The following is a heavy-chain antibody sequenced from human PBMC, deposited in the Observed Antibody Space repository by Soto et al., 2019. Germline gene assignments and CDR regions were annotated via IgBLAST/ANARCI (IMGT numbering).Heavy chain of an antibody. CDR1: GFTFSIYA. J-gene: IGHJ4*02. V-gene: IGHV3-23*01. D-gene: IGHD6-19*01. CDR3: AKVLKAVAGRYDY. Sequence: EVQLLESGGGLVQPGGYLRLSCAASGFTFSIYAMSWVRQAPGKGLEWVSAISGSGDYTYYADSVKGRFAIPRDNSKNTLYLQMTSLRVEDTAVYYCAKVLKAVAGRYDYWGQGTLVTVSP. CDR2: ISGSGDYT.